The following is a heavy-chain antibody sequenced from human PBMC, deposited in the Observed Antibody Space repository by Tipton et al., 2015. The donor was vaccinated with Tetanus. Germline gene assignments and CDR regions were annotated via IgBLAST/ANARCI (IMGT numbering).Heavy chain of an antibody. Sequence: GLVKPSQTLSLSCTVSGGPISSGGYYWSWIRQHPGKGLEWIGDIYYSGSTYYNPSLKSRVTLSVDTSKNQFSLKLNSVSAADTAVYYCARDQARGARGWNYFDYWGQGTLVTVSS. J-gene: IGHJ4*02. D-gene: IGHD1-26*01. CDR1: GGPISSGGYY. CDR3: ARDQARGARGWNYFDY. CDR2: IYYSGST. V-gene: IGHV4-31*03.